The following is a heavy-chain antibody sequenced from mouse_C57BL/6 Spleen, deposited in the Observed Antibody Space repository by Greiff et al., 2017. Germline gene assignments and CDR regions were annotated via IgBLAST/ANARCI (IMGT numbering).Heavy chain of an antibody. CDR1: GFTFSDYY. Sequence: DVQLVESEGGLVQPGSSMNLSCTASGFTFSDYYMAWVRQVPEKGLEWVANINYDGSSTYYLDSLKSRFIISRDNAKNILYLQMSSLKSEDTATYYCARELGRYFDVWGTGTTVTVSS. CDR2: INYDGSST. J-gene: IGHJ1*03. D-gene: IGHD4-1*01. V-gene: IGHV5-16*01. CDR3: ARELGRYFDV.